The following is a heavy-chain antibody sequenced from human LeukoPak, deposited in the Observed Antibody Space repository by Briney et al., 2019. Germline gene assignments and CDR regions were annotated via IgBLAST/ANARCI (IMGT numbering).Heavy chain of an antibody. Sequence: GGSLRLSCAASGFTFSRYAMTWVRQAPGKGLEWVSAISGSGGRIYYADSVKGRFTISRDNSKNTLYLQMNSLRAEDTAVYYCATSGYSGSYWGQGTLVTVSP. CDR3: ATSGYSGSY. D-gene: IGHD1-26*01. CDR2: ISGSGGRI. J-gene: IGHJ4*02. V-gene: IGHV3-23*01. CDR1: GFTFSRYA.